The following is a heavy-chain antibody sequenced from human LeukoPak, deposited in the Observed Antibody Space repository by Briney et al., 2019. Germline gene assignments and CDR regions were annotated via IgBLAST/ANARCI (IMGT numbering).Heavy chain of an antibody. V-gene: IGHV3-21*01. D-gene: IGHD3-22*01. CDR1: GFTFSSYS. Sequence: VGSLRLSCAASGFTFSSYSMNWVRQAPGKGLEWVSSISSSSSYIYYADSVKGRFTISRDNAKNSLYLQMNSLRAEDTAVYYCARDRELLGVITFVSDYWGQGTLVTVSS. CDR2: ISSSSSYI. CDR3: ARDRELLGVITFVSDY. J-gene: IGHJ4*02.